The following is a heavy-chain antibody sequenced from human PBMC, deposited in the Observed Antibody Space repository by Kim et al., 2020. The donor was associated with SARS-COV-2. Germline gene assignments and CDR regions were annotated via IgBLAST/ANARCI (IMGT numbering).Heavy chain of an antibody. J-gene: IGHJ5*02. D-gene: IGHD1-26*01. Sequence: PTYAQGFTGRFVFSLDTSVSTAYLQISSLKAEDTAVYYCARERSGSYASWGQGTLVTVSS. CDR3: ARERSGSYAS. CDR2: P. V-gene: IGHV7-4-1*02.